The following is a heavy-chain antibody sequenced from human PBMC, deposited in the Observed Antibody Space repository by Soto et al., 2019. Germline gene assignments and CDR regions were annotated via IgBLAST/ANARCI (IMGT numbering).Heavy chain of an antibody. D-gene: IGHD2-2*01. CDR3: VRKYPGTRPFDY. Sequence: GGSLRLSCAASGFTFNSYAINWVRQAPGKGLAWVSAIGTDGNTYYANSVKGRFTISRDNSRTTLYLQMNSLRVEDTALYYCVRKYPGTRPFDYRGQGTLVTVSS. V-gene: IGHV3-23*01. CDR2: IGTDGNT. J-gene: IGHJ4*01. CDR1: GFTFNSYA.